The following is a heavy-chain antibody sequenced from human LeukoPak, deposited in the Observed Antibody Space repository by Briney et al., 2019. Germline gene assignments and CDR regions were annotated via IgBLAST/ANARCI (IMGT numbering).Heavy chain of an antibody. CDR1: GFTFSNYA. V-gene: IGHV3-23*01. Sequence: GGSLRLSCVASGFTFSNYAMSWVRQAPGTGLEWVSAISGSGDSTYYADSVKGRFTISRDNSKNTLYLQMDSLRAEDTAVYYCAKELLLWFGELPIDYWGQGTLVTVSS. CDR3: AKELLLWFGELPIDY. J-gene: IGHJ4*02. CDR2: ISGSGDST. D-gene: IGHD3-10*01.